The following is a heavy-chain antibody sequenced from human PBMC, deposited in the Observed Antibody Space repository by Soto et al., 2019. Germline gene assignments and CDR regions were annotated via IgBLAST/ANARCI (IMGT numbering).Heavy chain of an antibody. CDR1: GFTFSNAW. CDR3: TTSETKDIVVVVAANWFDP. J-gene: IGHJ5*02. Sequence: EVQLVESGGGLVKPGGSLRLSCAASGFTFSNAWMSWVRQAPGKGLEWVGRIKSKTDGGTTDYAAPVKGRFTISREESKNTLYPQNNSLKTEDTAVYYCTTSETKDIVVVVAANWFDPWGQGTLVTVSS. D-gene: IGHD2-15*01. V-gene: IGHV3-15*01. CDR2: IKSKTDGGTT.